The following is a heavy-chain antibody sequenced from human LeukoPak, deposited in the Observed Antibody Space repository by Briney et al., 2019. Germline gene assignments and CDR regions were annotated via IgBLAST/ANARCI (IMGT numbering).Heavy chain of an antibody. V-gene: IGHV4-39*01. CDR1: GGSISSSNYY. Sequence: TSETLSLTCTVSGGSISSSNYYWGWIRQSPGKGLEWIGTIYYSGSTSYNPSLRSRVTISVDTSKNQFSLKLNSVTASDTAIYYCATAINSYGYNWFLDYWGQGTLVTVSS. D-gene: IGHD5-24*01. J-gene: IGHJ4*02. CDR2: IYYSGST. CDR3: ATAINSYGYNWFLDY.